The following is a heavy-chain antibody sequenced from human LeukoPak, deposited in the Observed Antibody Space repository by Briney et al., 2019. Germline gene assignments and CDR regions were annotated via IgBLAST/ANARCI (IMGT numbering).Heavy chain of an antibody. CDR3: ARGWGFYYYYYYYMDV. D-gene: IGHD7-27*01. Sequence: GGSLRLSFAASGFNFGDYDMSWGRQAPGKGLGWVSGISGHGDNTTYADSVEGRFTISRDNAKNSLYLQMNSLRAEDTALYYCARGWGFYYYYYYYMDVWGKGTTVTVSS. CDR2: ISGHGDNT. J-gene: IGHJ6*03. CDR1: GFNFGDYD. V-gene: IGHV3-20*03.